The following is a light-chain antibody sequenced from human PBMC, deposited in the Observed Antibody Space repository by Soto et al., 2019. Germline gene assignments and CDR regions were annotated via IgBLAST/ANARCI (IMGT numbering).Light chain of an antibody. J-gene: IGKJ1*01. CDR2: DAS. CDR1: QSRGSNF. V-gene: IGKV3-20*01. CDR3: QQYDGSPRT. Sequence: EIVLTQSPCTLSLSPGERATLSCKTSQSRGSNFLAWYQQKPGQAPRLLIYDASSRAAGIPDRFSGSGSGTDFTLTITRLEPEDFAVYHCQQYDGSPRTFGQGTKVDI.